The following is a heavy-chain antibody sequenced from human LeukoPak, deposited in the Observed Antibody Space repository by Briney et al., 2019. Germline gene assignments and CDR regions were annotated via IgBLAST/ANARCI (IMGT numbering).Heavy chain of an antibody. CDR2: ISYDGSNR. CDR3: AKVRWDNSGWYYLVN. CDR1: GFTFSSYS. V-gene: IGHV3-30*18. Sequence: PGGSLRLSCAASGFTFSSYSMNWVRQAPGKGLEWVAVISYDGSNRYYADSVKGRFTISRDNSKNTLYLQMNSLRAEDTAVYYCAKVRWDNSGWYYLVNWGQGVLVTVSS. D-gene: IGHD6-19*01. J-gene: IGHJ4*02.